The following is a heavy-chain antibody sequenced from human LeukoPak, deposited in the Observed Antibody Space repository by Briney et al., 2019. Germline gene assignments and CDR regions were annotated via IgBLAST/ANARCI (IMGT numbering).Heavy chain of an antibody. V-gene: IGHV3-11*04. Sequence: GGSLRLSCAASGFTFSEYYMSWIRQAPGKGLEWVSYISSSGSTIYYADSVKGRFTISRDNAKNSLYLQMNSLRAEDTAVYYCAREVYYDFWSGYPNFDYWGQGTLVTVSS. D-gene: IGHD3-3*01. CDR2: ISSSGSTI. CDR3: AREVYYDFWSGYPNFDY. J-gene: IGHJ4*02. CDR1: GFTFSEYY.